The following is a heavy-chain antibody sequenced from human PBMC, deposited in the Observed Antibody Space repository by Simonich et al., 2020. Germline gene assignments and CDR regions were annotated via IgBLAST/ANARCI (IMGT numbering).Heavy chain of an antibody. J-gene: IGHJ3*02. D-gene: IGHD7-27*01. CDR1: GFTFSSYS. V-gene: IGHV3-21*01. Sequence: EVQLVESGGGLVKPGGSLRLSCAASGFTFSSYSMNWVRQAPGKGLEWVSSISNSSSYIYYADSVKGRFTISRDNAKNSLYLQMNSLRAEDTAVYYCARWGTGGDAFDIWGQGTMVTVSS. CDR3: ARWGTGGDAFDI. CDR2: ISNSSSYI.